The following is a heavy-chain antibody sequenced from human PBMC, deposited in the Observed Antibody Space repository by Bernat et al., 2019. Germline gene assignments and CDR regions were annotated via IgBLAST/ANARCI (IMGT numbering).Heavy chain of an antibody. Sequence: QVQLQESGPGLVKPSQTLSLTCTVSGGSISSGGYYWSWIRQHPGKGLEWIGYIYYSGSTYYNPSLKSRVTISVDTSKNQFSLKLSSVTAADTAVYYCARDLSGPDVIGGSYYYYGIDVWGQGTTVTVSS. V-gene: IGHV4-31*03. CDR3: ARDLSGPDVIGGSYYYYGIDV. CDR1: GGSISSGGYY. J-gene: IGHJ6*02. CDR2: IYYSGST. D-gene: IGHD3-10*01.